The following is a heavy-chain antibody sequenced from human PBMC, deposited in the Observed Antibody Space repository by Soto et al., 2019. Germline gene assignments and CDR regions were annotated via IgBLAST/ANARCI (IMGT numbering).Heavy chain of an antibody. CDR3: ARHQALSAPINYYYYMDV. CDR2: IYSGDRT. D-gene: IGHD3-16*02. J-gene: IGHJ6*03. V-gene: IGHV3-66*04. CDR1: GFSVSTKY. Sequence: GGSLRLSCAASGFSVSTKYMSWVRQAPGKGLEWVSVIYSGDRTYYADSAKGRFIISRDNSKNTLYLQMNNLIAEDTAVYYCARHQALSAPINYYYYMDVWGKGTTVTVSS.